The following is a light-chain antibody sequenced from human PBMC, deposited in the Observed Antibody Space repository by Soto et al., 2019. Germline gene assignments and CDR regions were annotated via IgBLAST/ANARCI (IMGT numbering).Light chain of an antibody. J-gene: IGKJ2*01. CDR2: SAS. CDR1: QSIRTY. V-gene: IGKV1-39*01. CDR3: QQGYSTLPYT. Sequence: DIQMTQSPSSLSASVGDRVTITCRASQSIRTYLNWYQQKPGKAPKLLIFSASSLQSGVPSRFSGSGSGTDFTLTISNLQPEDSATYYCQQGYSTLPYTFGQGTK.